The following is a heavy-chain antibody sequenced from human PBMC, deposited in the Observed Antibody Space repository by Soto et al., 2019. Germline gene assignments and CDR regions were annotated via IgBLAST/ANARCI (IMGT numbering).Heavy chain of an antibody. CDR3: ARDLAQRDYYYYMDV. CDR2: ISAYNGNT. J-gene: IGHJ6*03. Sequence: ASVKVSCKASGYTFTSYGISWVRQAPGQGLEWMGWISAYNGNTNYAQKLQGRVTMTTDTSTSTAYMELRSLRSDDTAVYYCARDLAQRDYYYYMDVWGKGTTVTVSS. CDR1: GYTFTSYG. V-gene: IGHV1-18*01.